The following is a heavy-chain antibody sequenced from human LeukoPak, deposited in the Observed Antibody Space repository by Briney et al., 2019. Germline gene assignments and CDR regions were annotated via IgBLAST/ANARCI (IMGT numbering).Heavy chain of an antibody. V-gene: IGHV1-46*01. Sequence: ASVKVSCKASGGTFSSYAISWVRQAPGQGLEWMGIINPSGGSTSYAQKFQGRVTMTRDTSTNTVYMELSSLRSEDTAVYYCAICAKTYYDIWSGYWMPDYYGMDVWGQGTTVTVSS. CDR2: INPSGGST. D-gene: IGHD3-3*01. CDR3: AICAKTYYDIWSGYWMPDYYGMDV. CDR1: GGTFSSYA. J-gene: IGHJ6*02.